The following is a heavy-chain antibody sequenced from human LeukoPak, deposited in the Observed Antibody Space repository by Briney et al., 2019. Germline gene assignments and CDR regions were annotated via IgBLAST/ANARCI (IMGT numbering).Heavy chain of an antibody. CDR1: GFTFDDYA. J-gene: IGHJ4*02. V-gene: IGHV3-21*01. D-gene: IGHD2-21*02. CDR3: ARGSLPDY. Sequence: NPGRSLRLSCAASGFTFDDYAMNWVRQAPGKGLEWVSSISSSSSYIYYADSVKGRFTISRDNAKNSLYLQMNSLRAEDTAVYYCARGSLPDYWGQGTLVTVSS. CDR2: ISSSSSYI.